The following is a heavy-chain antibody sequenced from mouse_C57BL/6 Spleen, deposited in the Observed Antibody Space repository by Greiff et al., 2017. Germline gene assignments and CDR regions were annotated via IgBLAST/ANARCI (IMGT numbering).Heavy chain of an antibody. D-gene: IGHD1-1*01. Sequence: QVQLKESGAELMKPGASVKLSCKATGYTFTGYWIEWVKQRPGHGLEWIGEILPGSGSTNYNEKFKGKATFTAATSSNTAYMQLSSLTTEDSDIYYCARKCGSSPYYFDYWGQGTTLTVSS. CDR1: GYTFTGYW. CDR3: ARKCGSSPYYFDY. J-gene: IGHJ2*01. CDR2: ILPGSGST. V-gene: IGHV1-9*01.